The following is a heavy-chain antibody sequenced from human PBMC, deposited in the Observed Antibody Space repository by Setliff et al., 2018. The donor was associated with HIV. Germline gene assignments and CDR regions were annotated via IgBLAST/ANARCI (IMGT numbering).Heavy chain of an antibody. D-gene: IGHD7-27*01. CDR3: AILKGTNCPI. J-gene: IGHJ3*02. CDR2: IHHSGST. CDR1: GGSFSAYY. V-gene: IGHV4-34*01. Sequence: PSETLSLTCAVYGGSFSAYYWSWIRQPPGKGLEWIGEIHHSGSTNYNPSLKSRVTISVDTSKKHFSLKLTSVTAADTAMYYCAILKGTNCPIWGQGTMVTVSS.